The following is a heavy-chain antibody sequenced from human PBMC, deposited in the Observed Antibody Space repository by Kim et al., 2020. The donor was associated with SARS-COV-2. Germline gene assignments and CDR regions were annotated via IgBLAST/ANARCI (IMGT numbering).Heavy chain of an antibody. D-gene: IGHD6-13*01. V-gene: IGHV6-1*01. CDR3: VREIAASGMGY. Sequence: DYAVYVKSRITINPDTSKNQFSLHLNSVTPEDTAVYYCVREIAASGMGYWGQGTLVTVSS. J-gene: IGHJ4*02.